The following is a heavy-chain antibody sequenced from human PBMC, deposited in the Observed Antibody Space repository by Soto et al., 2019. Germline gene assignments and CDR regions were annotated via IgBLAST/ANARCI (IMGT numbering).Heavy chain of an antibody. CDR3: AKEKRHYDFWSGYPNWFDP. CDR2: ISGSGGST. Sequence: GGSLRLSCAASGFTFSSYAMSWVRQAPGKGLEWVSAISGSGGSTYYADSVKGRFTISRDNSKNTLYLQMNSLRAEDTAVYYCAKEKRHYDFWSGYPNWFDPWGQGTLVTVSS. V-gene: IGHV3-23*01. CDR1: GFTFSSYA. D-gene: IGHD3-3*01. J-gene: IGHJ5*02.